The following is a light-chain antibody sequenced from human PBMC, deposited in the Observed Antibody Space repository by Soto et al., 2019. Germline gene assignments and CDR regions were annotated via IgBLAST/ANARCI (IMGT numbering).Light chain of an antibody. CDR1: QSVSRSY. CDR3: QQYGSSPPTWT. V-gene: IGKV3-20*01. CDR2: GAS. Sequence: EIVLTQSPGTLSLSPGERATLSCRASQSVSRSYLAWYQQKPGQAPRLLIYGASSRATGIPDRFSGSGSGTDFTLTISRLEPEDFAVYYCQQYGSSPPTWTFGPGTKVEIK. J-gene: IGKJ1*01.